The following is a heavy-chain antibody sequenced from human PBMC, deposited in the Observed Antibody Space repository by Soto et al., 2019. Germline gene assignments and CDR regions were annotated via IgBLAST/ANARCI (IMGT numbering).Heavy chain of an antibody. V-gene: IGHV1-58*01. CDR2: IVVGSGNT. CDR1: GFTFTSSA. CDR3: AASISSSWYGPDY. Sequence: SVKVSCKASGFTFTSSAVQWVRQARGQRLEWIGWIVVGSGNTNYAQKFQERVTITRDMSASTAYMELSNLRSEDTAVYYCAASISSSWYGPDYWGQGTLVTVSS. D-gene: IGHD6-13*01. J-gene: IGHJ4*02.